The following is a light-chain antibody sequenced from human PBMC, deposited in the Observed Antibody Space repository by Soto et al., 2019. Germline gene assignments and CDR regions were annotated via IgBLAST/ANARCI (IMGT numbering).Light chain of an antibody. V-gene: IGKV3-20*01. J-gene: IGKJ4*01. CDR1: QSITRGH. CDR3: HQHGILPLT. CDR2: DSS. Sequence: EVVLTQSPGTLSLSPGERATLSCRASQSITRGHLVWYQQKPGQAPSLLIYDSSTRATGVPDRFTGGGSGTDFTLTISSLEPEDSAVYFCHQHGILPLTFGGGTKLEIK.